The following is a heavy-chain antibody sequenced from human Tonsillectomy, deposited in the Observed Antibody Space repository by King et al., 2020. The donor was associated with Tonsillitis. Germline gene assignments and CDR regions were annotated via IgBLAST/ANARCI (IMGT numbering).Heavy chain of an antibody. V-gene: IGHV3-53*04. Sequence: VQLVESGGGLVQPGGSRRLSCAVSGFTITDNYMSWDRQAPGKGLEWVAVIYGGGATFYADSVKGRFTISKSNGKNTLYLQMKSLTADDTAVYYCARDLNFGDYNHYYGMDVWGQGTTVIVSS. D-gene: IGHD4-17*01. CDR1: GFTITDNY. CDR2: IYGGGAT. CDR3: ARDLNFGDYNHYYGMDV. J-gene: IGHJ6*02.